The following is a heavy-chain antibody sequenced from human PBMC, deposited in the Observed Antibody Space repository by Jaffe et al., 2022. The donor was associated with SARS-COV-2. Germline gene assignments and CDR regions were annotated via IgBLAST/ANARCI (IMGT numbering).Heavy chain of an antibody. CDR2: INHSGST. CDR3: ARERSGYYPLYYYYGMDV. D-gene: IGHD3-3*01. V-gene: IGHV4-34*01. Sequence: QVQLQQWGAGLLKPSETLSLTCAVYGGSFSGYYWSWIRQPPGKGLEWIGEINHSGSTNYNPSLKSRVTISVDTSKNQFSLKLSSVTAADTAVYYCARERSGYYPLYYYYGMDVWGQGTTVTVSS. CDR1: GGSFSGYY. J-gene: IGHJ6*02.